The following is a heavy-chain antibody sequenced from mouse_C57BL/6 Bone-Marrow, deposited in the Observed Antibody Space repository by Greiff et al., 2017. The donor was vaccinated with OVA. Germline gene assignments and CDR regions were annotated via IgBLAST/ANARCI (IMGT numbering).Heavy chain of an antibody. CDR3: ARSGYGLYYAMDY. V-gene: IGHV1-26*01. Sequence: EVQLQQSGPELVKPGASVKISCKASGYTFTDYYMNWVKQSHGKSLEWIGDINPNNGGTSYNQKFKGKATLTVDKSSSTAYMELRSLTSEDSAVYDCARSGYGLYYAMDYWGQGTSVTVSS. CDR1: GYTFTDYY. CDR2: INPNNGGT. J-gene: IGHJ4*01. D-gene: IGHD2-2*01.